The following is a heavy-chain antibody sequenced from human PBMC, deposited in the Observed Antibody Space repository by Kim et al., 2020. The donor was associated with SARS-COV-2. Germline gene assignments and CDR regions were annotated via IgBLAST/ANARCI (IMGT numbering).Heavy chain of an antibody. D-gene: IGHD5-12*01. CDR2: IYYSGST. Sequence: SETLSLTCTVSGGSISSSSYYWGWIRQPPGKGLEWIGSIYYSGSTYYNPSLKSRVTISVDTSKNQFSLKLSSVTAADTAVYYCASLYSGYDSTDYWGQGTLVTVSS. J-gene: IGHJ4*02. V-gene: IGHV4-39*01. CDR1: GGSISSSSYY. CDR3: ASLYSGYDSTDY.